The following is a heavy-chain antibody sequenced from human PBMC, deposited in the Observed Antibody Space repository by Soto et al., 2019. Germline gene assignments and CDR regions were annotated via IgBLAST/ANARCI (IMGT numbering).Heavy chain of an antibody. Sequence: QVQLVQSGAEVKKPGTSVKVSCKASGGTFSSYAISWVRQAPGQGLEWMGGIIPIFGTANYAQKFQGRVTITADESTSTAYMELSSLRSEDTAVYYCVRGGCSGGSCYSLGMDVWGQGTTVTVSS. CDR2: IIPIFGTA. CDR3: VRGGCSGGSCYSLGMDV. CDR1: GGTFSSYA. V-gene: IGHV1-69*01. J-gene: IGHJ6*02. D-gene: IGHD2-15*01.